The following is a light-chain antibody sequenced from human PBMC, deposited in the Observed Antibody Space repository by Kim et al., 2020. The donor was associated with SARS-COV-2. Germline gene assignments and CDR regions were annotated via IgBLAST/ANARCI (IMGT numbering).Light chain of an antibody. J-gene: IGLJ3*02. CDR2: EDY. CDR3: QSYDATNQV. CDR1: SGNIASNF. Sequence: NFMLTQPHSVSDSPGKTVTISCTRSSGNIASNFVQWYQQRPGSSPTIVIYEDYQRPSGVPDRFAGSIDRSVNSASLTISGLKTEDEADYYCQSYDATNQVFGGGTQLTVL. V-gene: IGLV6-57*01.